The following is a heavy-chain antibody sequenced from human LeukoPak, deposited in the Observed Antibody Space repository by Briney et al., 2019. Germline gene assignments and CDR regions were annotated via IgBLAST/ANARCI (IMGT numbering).Heavy chain of an antibody. CDR2: IGGSGGST. V-gene: IGHV3-23*01. J-gene: IGHJ6*03. D-gene: IGHD5-18*01. CDR1: GFTFRDYA. CDR3: AKGGTAMVASCYMDV. Sequence: GGSLRLSRAASGFTFRDYAMSWVRQAPGKGLDWVSGIGGSGGSTYYANSVRGRFTISRTNSKNTLYLQLNSLRAEDTAVYFCAKGGTAMVASCYMDVWGQGTPVTVSS.